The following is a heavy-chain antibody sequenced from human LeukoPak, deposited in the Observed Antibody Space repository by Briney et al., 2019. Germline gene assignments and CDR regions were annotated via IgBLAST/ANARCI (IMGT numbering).Heavy chain of an antibody. CDR1: GGTFSSYA. J-gene: IGHJ6*02. D-gene: IGHD3-10*01. CDR3: ARDRGGSYYYGMDV. V-gene: IGHV1-69*04. CDR2: IIPILGIA. Sequence: ASVKVSCKASGGTFSSYAISWVRQAPGQGLEWMGRIIPILGIANYAQKFQGRVTITADKSTSTAYMELSSLRSEDTAVYYCARDRGGSYYYGMDVWGQGTTVTVSS.